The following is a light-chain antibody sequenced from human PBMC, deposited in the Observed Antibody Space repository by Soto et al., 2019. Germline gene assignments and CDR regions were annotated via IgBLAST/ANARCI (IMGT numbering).Light chain of an antibody. Sequence: IQMTQSPSTLSASVGDRVIITCRASQSISSWLAWYQQKPGKAPNLLIYKASALKSGVPSRFSVSGSGTEFNLTISSLQPDDFATYYCQQYDNDSWTFGQGTKVEIK. V-gene: IGKV1-5*03. CDR2: KAS. CDR3: QQYDNDSWT. J-gene: IGKJ1*01. CDR1: QSISSW.